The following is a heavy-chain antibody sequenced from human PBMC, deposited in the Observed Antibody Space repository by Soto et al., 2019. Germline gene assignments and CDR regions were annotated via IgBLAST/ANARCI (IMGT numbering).Heavy chain of an antibody. J-gene: IGHJ4*02. CDR1: GYSFFSYY. CDR2: FLASGGNT. CDR3: ARGGATIFGVIDS. Sequence: SVKVSCNASGYSFFSYYIHWVRQAPGQGLEWMGRFLASGGNTDYAQRFRGRVSMTRDTSTTNAVSLELTSLTSDDTAVYYCARGGATIFGVIDSWGQGTRVTVYS. V-gene: IGHV1-46*01. D-gene: IGHD3-3*02.